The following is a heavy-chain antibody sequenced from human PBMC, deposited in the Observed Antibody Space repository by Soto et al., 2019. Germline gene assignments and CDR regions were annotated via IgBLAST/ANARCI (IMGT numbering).Heavy chain of an antibody. Sequence: GGSLRLSCAASGFTFSSYWMSWVRQAPGKGLEWVANIKQDGSEKYYVDSVKGRFTISRDNAKNSLYLQMNSLRAEDTAVYYCAKGIGIVGATLGYWGQGTLVTVSS. J-gene: IGHJ4*02. V-gene: IGHV3-7*03. CDR3: AKGIGIVGATLGY. CDR1: GFTFSSYW. D-gene: IGHD1-26*01. CDR2: IKQDGSEK.